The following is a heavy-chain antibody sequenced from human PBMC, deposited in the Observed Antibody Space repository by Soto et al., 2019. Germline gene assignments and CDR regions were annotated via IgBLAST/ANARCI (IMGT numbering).Heavy chain of an antibody. V-gene: IGHV3-74*01. Sequence: GGSLRLSCTTSGFTFNNYWMHWVRQAPGKGLVWVSHIINDGSATSYADSVKGRFTISRDNAKNTLYLQMSSLRVEDTAVYYCVRGNGGLDQWGQGTLVTVSS. J-gene: IGHJ4*02. D-gene: IGHD4-17*01. CDR2: IINDGSAT. CDR3: VRGNGGLDQ. CDR1: GFTFNNYW.